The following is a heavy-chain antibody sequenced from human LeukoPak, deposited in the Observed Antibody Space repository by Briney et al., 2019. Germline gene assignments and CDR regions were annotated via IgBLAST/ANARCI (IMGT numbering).Heavy chain of an antibody. CDR2: IYFSGTT. J-gene: IGHJ4*02. V-gene: IGHV4-39*01. CDR3: ARTAVVFDF. Sequence: SETLSLTCTVSSASISSTNYNWGWLRQPPGKGPEWIGNIYFSGTTYYNPSLKSRVIISVDTSKSQFSLKLNSVTAADTAVYYCARTAVVFDFWGQGTLVTVSS. D-gene: IGHD6-19*01. CDR1: SASISSTNYN.